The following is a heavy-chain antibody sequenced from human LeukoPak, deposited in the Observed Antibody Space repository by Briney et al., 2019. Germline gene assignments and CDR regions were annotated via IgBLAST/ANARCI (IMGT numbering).Heavy chain of an antibody. J-gene: IGHJ4*01. Sequence: PGESLRLSCVASGFSFSNSYMTWIRQTPGKGLESLAYISGSGSDIYYADSVKGRFTISRDNAKNSLYLQLNSLRPEDTALYYCSTEPRSLLYWGHGTLVTVSS. CDR1: GFSFSNSY. D-gene: IGHD4-17*01. CDR2: ISGSGSDI. V-gene: IGHV3-11*01. CDR3: STEPRSLLY.